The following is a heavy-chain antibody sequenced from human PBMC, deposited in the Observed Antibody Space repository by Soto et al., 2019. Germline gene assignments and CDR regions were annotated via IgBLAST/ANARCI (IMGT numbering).Heavy chain of an antibody. D-gene: IGHD2-15*01. CDR2: IYYSGST. V-gene: IGHV4-30-4*01. CDR3: AKDLVGSNADYYDY. Sequence: SETLSLTCTVSGGSISSGDYYWSWIRQPPGKGLEWIGYIYYSGSTYYNPSLKSRVTISVDTSKNQFSLKLSSVTAEDAAVYYCAKDLVGSNADYYDYWGQGTLVTVSS. J-gene: IGHJ4*02. CDR1: GGSISSGDYY.